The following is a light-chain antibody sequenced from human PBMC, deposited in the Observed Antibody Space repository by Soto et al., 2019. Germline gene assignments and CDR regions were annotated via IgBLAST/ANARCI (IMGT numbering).Light chain of an antibody. V-gene: IGKV1-39*01. J-gene: IGKJ1*01. CDR3: QQSYTTPWT. CDR1: QSISSF. Sequence: IHMTQSPSSLSASVGDRVTISCRPSQSISSFLNWYQQKPGKAPYLLIYAASTLRYGVPSRFRGSESGTEFTLTISSLQPEDFATYFCQQSYTTPWTFGQGTKVEIK. CDR2: AAS.